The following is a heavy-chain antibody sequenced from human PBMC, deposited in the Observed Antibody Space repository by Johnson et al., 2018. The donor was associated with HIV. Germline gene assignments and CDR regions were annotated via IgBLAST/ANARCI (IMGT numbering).Heavy chain of an antibody. CDR1: GFTFSSYW. CDR3: ARAMAAAGVRTFDL. Sequence: VQLVESGGGLVQPGGSLRLSCAASGFTFSSYWMSWVRQAPGKGLEWVANIKQDGSEKYYVDSVKGRFTISRDNAKNSLYLQMNSLRAEDTAMYYCARAMAAAGVRTFDLWGQGAMVTVSS. J-gene: IGHJ3*01. V-gene: IGHV3-7*04. CDR2: IKQDGSEK. D-gene: IGHD6-25*01.